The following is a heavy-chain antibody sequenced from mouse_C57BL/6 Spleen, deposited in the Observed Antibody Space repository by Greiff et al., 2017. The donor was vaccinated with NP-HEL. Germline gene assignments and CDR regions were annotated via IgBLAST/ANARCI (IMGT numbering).Heavy chain of an antibody. CDR3: ARSSLLLRQDFDY. J-gene: IGHJ2*01. Sequence: QVQLQQSGPELVKPGASVKISCKASGYAFSSSWMNWVKQRPGKGLEWIGRIYPGDGDTNYNGKFKGKATLTADKSSSTAYMQLSSLTSEDSAVYFCARSSLLLRQDFDYWGQGTTLTVSS. CDR1: GYAFSSSW. D-gene: IGHD1-1*01. CDR2: IYPGDGDT. V-gene: IGHV1-82*01.